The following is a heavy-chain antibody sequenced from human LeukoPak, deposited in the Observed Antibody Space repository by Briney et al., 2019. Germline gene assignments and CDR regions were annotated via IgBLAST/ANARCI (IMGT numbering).Heavy chain of an antibody. CDR3: ARVRGEDYYYYMDV. CDR2: IRYDGSNK. Sequence: GGSLRLSCAASGFTFSSYGMHWVRQAPGKGLEWVAFIRYDGSNKYYADSVKGRFTMSRDNSKNTLYLQMNSLRAEDTAVYYCARVRGEDYYYYMDVWGKGTTVTISS. D-gene: IGHD4-17*01. J-gene: IGHJ6*03. CDR1: GFTFSSYG. V-gene: IGHV3-30*02.